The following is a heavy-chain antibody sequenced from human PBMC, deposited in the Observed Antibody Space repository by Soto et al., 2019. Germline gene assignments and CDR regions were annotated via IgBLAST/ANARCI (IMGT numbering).Heavy chain of an antibody. CDR3: AKEGDRFLEWLNDAFDI. CDR2: ISGSGGST. CDR1: GFTFSSYA. V-gene: IGHV3-23*01. Sequence: PGGSLRLSCAASGFTFSSYAMSWVRQAPGKGLEWVSAISGSGGSTYYADSVKGRFTISRDNSKNTLYLQMNSLRAEDTAVYYCAKEGDRFLEWLNDAFDIWGQGTMVTVSS. D-gene: IGHD3-3*01. J-gene: IGHJ3*02.